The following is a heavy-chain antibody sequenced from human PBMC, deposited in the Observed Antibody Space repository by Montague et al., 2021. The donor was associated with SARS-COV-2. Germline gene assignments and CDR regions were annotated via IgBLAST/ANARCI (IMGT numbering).Heavy chain of an antibody. V-gene: IGHV3-30-3*01. CDR3: AALDMGSDY. CDR2: ISPDGYGE. J-gene: IGHJ4*02. D-gene: IGHD3/OR15-3a*01. CDR1: GFTFRSYT. Sequence: SLRLSCAASGFTFRSYTMHWVRQAPGKGLDWVALISPDGYGEHYADSVRGRFTLSRDNSRNTLNLQMNSLKLEDTAVYYCAALDMGSDYWGQGTRVTVSS.